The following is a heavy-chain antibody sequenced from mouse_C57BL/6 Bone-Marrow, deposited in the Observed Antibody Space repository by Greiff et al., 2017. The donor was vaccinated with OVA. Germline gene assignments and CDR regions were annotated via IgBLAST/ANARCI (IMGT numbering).Heavy chain of an antibody. D-gene: IGHD2-2*01. CDR3: ARSERLRDYFDY. Sequence: VQLQQSGAELVRPGASVKLSCKASGYTFTDYYISWVKQRPGQGLEWIARIYPGSGNIYYNEKFKGKAKLTAEKSSSTAYMQLSSLTSDDSAVYFGARSERLRDYFDYWGQGTTLTVSS. CDR1: GYTFTDYY. V-gene: IGHV1-76*01. J-gene: IGHJ2*01. CDR2: IYPGSGNI.